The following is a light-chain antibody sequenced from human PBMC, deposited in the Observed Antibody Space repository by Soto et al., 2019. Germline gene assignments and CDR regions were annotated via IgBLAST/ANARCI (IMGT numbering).Light chain of an antibody. CDR2: DAS. CDR1: QSVRSY. CDR3: QQRSNWPWT. V-gene: IGKV3-11*01. J-gene: IGKJ1*01. Sequence: EIVLTQSPATLSLSPGERVTLSCRASQSVRSYLAWYQQKPGQAPRLLIYDASNRATGIPAKFSGSGSGTDFTLTISSLEPEDFAVYYCQQRSNWPWTLGQGTNVEIK.